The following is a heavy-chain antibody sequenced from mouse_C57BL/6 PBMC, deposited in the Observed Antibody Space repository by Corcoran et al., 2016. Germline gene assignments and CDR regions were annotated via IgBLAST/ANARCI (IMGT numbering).Heavy chain of an antibody. CDR2: IYPGDGDT. D-gene: IGHD3-2*02. J-gene: IGHJ3*01. CDR1: GYAFSSYW. V-gene: IGHV1-80*01. Sequence: QVQLQQSGAELVKPGASVKISCKASGYAFSSYWMNWVKQRPGKGLEWIGQIYPGDGDTNYNGKFKGKATLTADKSSSTAYMQLSSLTSEDSAVYFCAREGTAQVRAWFAYWGQGTLVTVSA. CDR3: AREGTAQVRAWFAY.